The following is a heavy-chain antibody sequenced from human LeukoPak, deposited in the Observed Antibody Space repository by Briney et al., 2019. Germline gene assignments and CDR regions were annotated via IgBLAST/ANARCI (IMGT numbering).Heavy chain of an antibody. J-gene: IGHJ3*02. CDR3: ARDVPGGAADAFDI. D-gene: IGHD3-16*01. CDR1: RGSISSTNYY. V-gene: IGHV4-39*07. CDR2: IYYSGTT. Sequence: SETLSLICSVSRGSISSTNYYWGWIRQPPGKGLEWIGNIYYSGTTYYNPSLPSLKSRVTILIDTSKNQFSLKLSSVTAADTAVYYCARDVPGGAADAFDIWGQGTMVTVSS.